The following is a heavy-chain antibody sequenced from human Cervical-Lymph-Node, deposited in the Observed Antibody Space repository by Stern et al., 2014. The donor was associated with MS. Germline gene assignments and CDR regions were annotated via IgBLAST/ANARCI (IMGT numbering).Heavy chain of an antibody. V-gene: IGHV3-33*01. J-gene: IGHJ4*02. CDR1: GFTFRSYG. CDR3: ARGHIPYAYNYLFDY. Sequence: VQLVESGGGVVQPGTSLRLSCAASGFTFRSYGMHWVRQAPGLGLEWVALVWYDGSTAYYRNSVKGRFTISRDNSNNTLFLQMNSLTAEDTAVYYCARGHIPYAYNYLFDYWGQGTLVTVSS. CDR2: VWYDGSTA. D-gene: IGHD5-24*01.